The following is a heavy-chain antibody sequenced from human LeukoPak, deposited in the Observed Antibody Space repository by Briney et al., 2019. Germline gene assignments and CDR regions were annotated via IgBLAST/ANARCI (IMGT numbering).Heavy chain of an antibody. CDR1: GFTFSSYA. Sequence: GGSLRLSCAASGFTFSSYAMHWVRQAPGKGLEWVAVISYVGSNKYYADSVKGRFTISRDNSKNTLYLQMNSLRAEDTAVYYCAILSGYDSNYWGQGTLVTVSS. CDR2: ISYVGSNK. CDR3: AILSGYDSNY. V-gene: IGHV3-30-3*01. D-gene: IGHD5-12*01. J-gene: IGHJ4*02.